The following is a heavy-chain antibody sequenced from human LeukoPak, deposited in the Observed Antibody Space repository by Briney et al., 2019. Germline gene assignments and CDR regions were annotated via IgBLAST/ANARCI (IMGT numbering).Heavy chain of an antibody. CDR3: ANIPNSFGPDY. D-gene: IGHD3-16*01. Sequence: GGSLRLSCAASGFTFSSYGMHWVRQAPGKGLEWVAFEQKDGSYKKYADSVKGRFTISRDNSKNTLYLQMNSLRVEDTAVYYCANIPNSFGPDYWGQGSLVTVSS. J-gene: IGHJ4*02. CDR1: GFTFSSYG. V-gene: IGHV3-30*02. CDR2: EQKDGSYK.